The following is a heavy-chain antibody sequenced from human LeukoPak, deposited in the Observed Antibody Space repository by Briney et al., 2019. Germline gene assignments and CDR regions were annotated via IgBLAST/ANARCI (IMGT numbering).Heavy chain of an antibody. D-gene: IGHD5-18*01. CDR2: IYTRGTT. Sequence: SETLSLTCTVSGGSIRSGSYYWSWIRQPAGKGLEWIGHIYTRGTTNYNPSVKCRVTVSLDTSKNQISLKLSSVTAADTAIYYCARVYTVMGATTVDHYHYYMDVWGKGTTVTVSS. V-gene: IGHV4-61*09. CDR1: GGSIRSGSYY. J-gene: IGHJ6*03. CDR3: ARVYTVMGATTVDHYHYYMDV.